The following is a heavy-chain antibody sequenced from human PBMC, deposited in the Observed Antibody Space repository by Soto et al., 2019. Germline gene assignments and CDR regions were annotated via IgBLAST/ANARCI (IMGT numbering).Heavy chain of an antibody. CDR3: AKGSHYDILAAYHAFDF. V-gene: IGHV3-23*01. CDR1: GFIFSNYA. Sequence: EVQLLESGGGLVQPGGSLRLSCSASGFIFSNYAMSWVRQAPGKGLEWVSSTSGGGGGTHYADSVKGRFTISRDNSKNTLQPQMNRLRAEDTAVYYCAKGSHYDILAAYHAFDFWGQGTLVTVSS. D-gene: IGHD3-9*01. J-gene: IGHJ4*02. CDR2: TSGGGGGT.